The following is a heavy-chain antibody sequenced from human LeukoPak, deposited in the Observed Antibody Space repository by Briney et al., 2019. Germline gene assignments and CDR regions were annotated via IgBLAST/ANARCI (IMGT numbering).Heavy chain of an antibody. CDR1: GFTFSNYA. CDR3: AKGLHGGVGYGVDV. Sequence: GGSLRLSCTASGFTFSNYAMTWVRQAPGKGLEWVSSISGTGGRTYSADSVKGRFTISRDNSKDTLYLQMKNLRVEHTAVYYCAKGLHGGVGYGVDVWGQGTTVSVSS. J-gene: IGHJ6*02. D-gene: IGHD3-16*01. CDR2: ISGTGGRT. V-gene: IGHV3-23*01.